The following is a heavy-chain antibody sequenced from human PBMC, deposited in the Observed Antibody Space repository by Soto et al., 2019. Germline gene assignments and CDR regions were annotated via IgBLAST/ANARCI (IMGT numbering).Heavy chain of an antibody. D-gene: IGHD5-12*01. J-gene: IGHJ3*02. Sequence: EVQLVESGGGVVRPGGSLRLSCAASGFTFDDYGMSWVRQAPGKGLEWVSGINWNGGRTGYADSVKGRVTITKDNAKNSLYLQMNSLRAEDTALYYCASVPSGGYSGYDSAFDIWGQGTMVTVSS. CDR1: GFTFDDYG. V-gene: IGHV3-20*04. CDR2: INWNGGRT. CDR3: ASVPSGGYSGYDSAFDI.